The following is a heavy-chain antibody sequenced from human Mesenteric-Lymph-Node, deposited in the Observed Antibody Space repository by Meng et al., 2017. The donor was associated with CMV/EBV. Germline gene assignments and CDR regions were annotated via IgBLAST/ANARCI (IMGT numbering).Heavy chain of an antibody. Sequence: GGSLRLSCAASGFTFSSYSMNWVRLAPGKGLEWVSSISSSSSYIYYADSVKGRFTISRDNDKNSLYLQMNSLRAEETAVYYCAREKIYYYDSSGYPYDAFDIWGQGTMVTVSS. CDR1: GFTFSSYS. D-gene: IGHD3-22*01. CDR3: AREKIYYYDSSGYPYDAFDI. CDR2: ISSSSSYI. V-gene: IGHV3-21*01. J-gene: IGHJ3*02.